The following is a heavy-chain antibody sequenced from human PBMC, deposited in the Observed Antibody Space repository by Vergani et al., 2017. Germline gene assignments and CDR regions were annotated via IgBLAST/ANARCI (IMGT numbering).Heavy chain of an antibody. D-gene: IGHD1-26*01. CDR2: IRYDGSNK. CDR1: GFTFSSYG. CDR3: AKYPHGDWGSSGVGSYFLAPAYS. Sequence: QVQLVESGGGVVQPGGSLRLSCAASGFTFSSYGMHWVRQAPGKGLEWVAFIRYDGSNKYYADSVKGRFTISRDNSKNTLYLQMNSLRAEDTAVYYCAKYPHGDWGSSGVGSYFLAPAYSWGQGTLVTVSS. J-gene: IGHJ4*02. V-gene: IGHV3-30*02.